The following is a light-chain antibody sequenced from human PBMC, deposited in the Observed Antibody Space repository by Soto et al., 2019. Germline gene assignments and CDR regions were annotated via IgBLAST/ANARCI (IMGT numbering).Light chain of an antibody. Sequence: QSVLTQPPSVSGAPGQRVTISCTGSSSNIGAGYDVHWYQQLPGTAPKLLIYGNSNRPSGVPDRFSGSKSGTSASLAITGLQAEDGAHYYCQSYGSSLSGSMFAGGTAVTVL. V-gene: IGLV1-40*01. CDR1: SSNIGAGYD. J-gene: IGLJ3*02. CDR3: QSYGSSLSGSM. CDR2: GNS.